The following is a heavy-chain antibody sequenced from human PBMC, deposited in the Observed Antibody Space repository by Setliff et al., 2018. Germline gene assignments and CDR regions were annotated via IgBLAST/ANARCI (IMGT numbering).Heavy chain of an antibody. CDR3: ARSDDNFQYPDY. V-gene: IGHV4-61*09. J-gene: IGHJ4*01. CDR1: GASISSGNDF. D-gene: IGHD1-1*01. Sequence: SETLSLTCSVSGASISSGNDFWNWIRQPAGKGLEWIGNIYTNGGTDYSPSLRSRVTISLGTSKNQFSLQLTSVTTADTAIYYCARSDDNFQYPDYWGQGTLVTVSS. CDR2: IYTNGGT.